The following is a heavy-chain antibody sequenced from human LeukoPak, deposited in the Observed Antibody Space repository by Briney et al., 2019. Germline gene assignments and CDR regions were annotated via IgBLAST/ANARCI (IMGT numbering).Heavy chain of an antibody. D-gene: IGHD1-26*01. J-gene: IGHJ4*02. CDR1: GYTFTSFY. Sequence: ASVKVSCKASGYTFTSFYVHWVRQAPGQGLEWMGIINPSAITTSYAQKFQGRVTMTRDTSTSTVYLELSSLKSEDTAVYYCARDRDPRRREKRRATLDYWGQGTLVTVSS. CDR3: ARDRDPRRREKRRATLDY. V-gene: IGHV1-46*01. CDR2: INPSAITT.